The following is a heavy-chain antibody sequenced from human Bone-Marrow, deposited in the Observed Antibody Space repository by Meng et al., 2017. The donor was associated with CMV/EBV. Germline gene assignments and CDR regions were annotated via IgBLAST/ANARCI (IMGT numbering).Heavy chain of an antibody. D-gene: IGHD3-9*01. CDR1: GFSFSSYD. CDR3: AGYYDILTGYSRFDY. V-gene: IGHV3-21*01. Sequence: GGSLRLSCVASGFSFSSYDMNWVRQAPGKGLEWVSSISSSSSYIYYADSVKGRFTISRDNAKNSLYLQMNSLRAEDTAVYYCAGYYDILTGYSRFDYWGQGTLVTVSS. J-gene: IGHJ4*02. CDR2: ISSSSSYI.